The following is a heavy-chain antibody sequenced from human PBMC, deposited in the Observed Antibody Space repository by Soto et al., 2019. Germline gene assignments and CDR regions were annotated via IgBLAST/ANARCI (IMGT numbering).Heavy chain of an antibody. V-gene: IGHV3-7*01. CDR2: IKQDGSEK. J-gene: IGHJ4*02. D-gene: IGHD3-10*01. CDR3: AKEDGSGRGGY. CDR1: GFTFSSYW. Sequence: EVQLVESGGGLVQPGGSLRLSCAASGFTFSSYWMSWVRQAPGKGLEWVANIKQDGSEKYYVDSMKGRFTISRDNAKNSRYLQMNSLRGEDTAVYYCAKEDGSGRGGYWGQGTLVTVSS.